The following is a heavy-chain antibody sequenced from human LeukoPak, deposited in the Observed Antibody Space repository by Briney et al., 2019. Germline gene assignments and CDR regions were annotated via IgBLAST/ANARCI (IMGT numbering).Heavy chain of an antibody. V-gene: IGHV1-24*01. Sequence: ASVKVSCKVSGYTLTELSMHWVRQAPGKGLEWMGGFDPEDGETIYAQKFQGRVTMTEDTSTDTAYMELSSLRSEDTAVYYCATSDPKPFKVYCGGDCEFSNYYYYGMDVWGQGTTVTVSS. D-gene: IGHD2-21*02. CDR2: FDPEDGET. CDR1: GYTLTELS. CDR3: ATSDPKPFKVYCGGDCEFSNYYYYGMDV. J-gene: IGHJ6*02.